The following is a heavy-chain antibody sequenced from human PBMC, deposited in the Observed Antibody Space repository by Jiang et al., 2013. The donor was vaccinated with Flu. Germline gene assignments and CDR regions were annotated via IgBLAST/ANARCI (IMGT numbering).Heavy chain of an antibody. J-gene: IGHJ3*02. D-gene: IGHD2-2*01. V-gene: IGHV1-2*02. CDR1: GYSFSSHW. CDR2: INPNSGVT. Sequence: SGAEVKKPGASVRISCKASGYSFSSHWMHWVRQAPGQGLEWVGWINPNSGVTACAQKFQDRVTMTRDTSISSAYMELTSLRSDDTAVYFCARDIVVLPAAMSAAFDIWGQGTMVTVSS. CDR3: ARDIVVLPAAMSAAFDI.